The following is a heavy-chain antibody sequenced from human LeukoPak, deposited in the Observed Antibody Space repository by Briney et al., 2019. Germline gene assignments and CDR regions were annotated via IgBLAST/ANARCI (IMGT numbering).Heavy chain of an antibody. CDR2: IIPIFGTA. J-gene: IGHJ4*02. CDR1: GGTFISYA. V-gene: IGHV1-69*13. D-gene: IGHD3-22*01. Sequence: SVKVSCKASGGTFISYAISWVRQAPGQGFEWMGGIIPIFGTANYAQKFQGRVTITADESTSTAYMELSSLRSEDTAVYYCARGWALRDYYDSSGYYSFDYWGQGTLVTVSS. CDR3: ARGWALRDYYDSSGYYSFDY.